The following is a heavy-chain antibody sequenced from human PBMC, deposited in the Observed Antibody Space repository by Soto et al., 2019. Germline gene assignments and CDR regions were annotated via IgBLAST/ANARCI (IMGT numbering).Heavy chain of an antibody. J-gene: IGHJ4*02. CDR1: GDSVSSNSAA. V-gene: IGHV6-1*01. Sequence: PSQTLSLTCAISGDSVSSNSAAWNWIRQSPSRGLEWLGRTYYRSKWYNDYAVSVKSRITINPDTSKNQFSLQLNSVTPEDTAVYYCARVQYYDSWSGYYSYYFDYWGQGTLVTVSS. D-gene: IGHD3-3*01. CDR3: ARVQYYDSWSGYYSYYFDY. CDR2: TYYRSKWYN.